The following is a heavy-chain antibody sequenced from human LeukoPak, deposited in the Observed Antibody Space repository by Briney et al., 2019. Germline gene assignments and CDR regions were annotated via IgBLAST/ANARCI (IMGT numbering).Heavy chain of an antibody. J-gene: IGHJ4*02. D-gene: IGHD1-14*01. Sequence: GGSLRLSCSASGFIFSTYSMNWVRQAPGKGLEWVSYIGSTGDYIFYADSVKGRFTISRDNAKNSLYLQMNSLRAEDTAVYYCARDLAEPFDYWGQGTLVTVSS. CDR3: ARDLAEPFDY. CDR1: GFIFSTYS. V-gene: IGHV3-21*01. CDR2: IGSTGDYI.